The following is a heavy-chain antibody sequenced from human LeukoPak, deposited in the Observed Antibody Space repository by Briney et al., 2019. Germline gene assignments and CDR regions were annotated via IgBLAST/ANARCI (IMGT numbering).Heavy chain of an antibody. J-gene: IGHJ6*03. CDR1: GYIFTSYD. Sequence: GASVKVSCKSSGYIFTSYDINWVRQATGQGLEWMGWMNPNSGNTGYAHKFQGRVTMTRNTSISTAYMELSSLRSEDTAVYYCARVGLQYYYYYYMDGWGKGTTVTVSS. V-gene: IGHV1-8*01. CDR2: MNPNSGNT. CDR3: ARVGLQYYYYYYMDG.